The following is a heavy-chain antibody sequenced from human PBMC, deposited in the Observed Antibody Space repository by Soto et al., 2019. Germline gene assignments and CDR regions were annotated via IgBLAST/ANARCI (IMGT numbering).Heavy chain of an antibody. V-gene: IGHV4-59*01. CDR3: AHKPYSFRWAVDY. CDR1: GGSISSYY. CDR2: IDYSGST. D-gene: IGHD5-18*01. Sequence: PSETLSLTCTVSGGSISSYYWSWIRQPPGKGLEWIGYIDYSGSTNYSPSLKTRLTITKDTSKNQVVLTMTNMDPVDTATYYCAHKPYSFRWAVDYWGQGALVTVSS. J-gene: IGHJ4*02.